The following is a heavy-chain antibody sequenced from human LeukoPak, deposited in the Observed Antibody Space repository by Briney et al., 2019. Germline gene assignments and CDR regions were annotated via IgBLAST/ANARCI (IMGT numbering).Heavy chain of an antibody. J-gene: IGHJ4*02. CDR1: GFTFSNFG. CDR2: ISYDGSNK. D-gene: IGHD6-13*01. V-gene: IGHV3-30*18. Sequence: GRSLRLSCTASGFTFSNFGMHWVRQAPGKGLEWVAIISYDGSNKYYADSVKGRFTISRDNSKNTLYLQMNSLRAEDTAVYYCAKDRARFIAAALGDYWGQGTLVTVSS. CDR3: AKDRARFIAAALGDY.